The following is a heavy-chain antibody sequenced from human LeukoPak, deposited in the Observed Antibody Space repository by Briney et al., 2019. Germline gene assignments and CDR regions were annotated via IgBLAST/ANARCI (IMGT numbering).Heavy chain of an antibody. J-gene: IGHJ6*03. CDR1: GGSFSGYY. Sequence: SETLSLTCAVYGGSFSGYYWSWIRQPPGKGLEWIGEINHSGSTNYNPSLKSRVTISVDTSKNQFSLKLSSVTAADTAVYYCARGKQLWSHLQSYYYYYYYMDVWGKGTTVTVSS. CDR3: ARGKQLWSHLQSYYYYYYYMDV. V-gene: IGHV4-34*01. D-gene: IGHD5-18*01. CDR2: INHSGST.